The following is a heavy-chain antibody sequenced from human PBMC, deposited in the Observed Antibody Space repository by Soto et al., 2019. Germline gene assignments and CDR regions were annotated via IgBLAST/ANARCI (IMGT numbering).Heavy chain of an antibody. CDR3: AHRVLRTVFGLVTTTAISFYF. CDR1: GFSLTTSGVG. Sequence: QITLNESGPTVVRPTETLTLTCRFSGFSLTTSGVGVGWIRQSPGKAPEWLALIYWDDDKRYSASLKSRLTITKDTSKNPVVLTVSDLDPTDTATYYCAHRVLRTVFGLVTTTAISFYFWGQGTPVAVSS. J-gene: IGHJ4*02. CDR2: IYWDDDK. D-gene: IGHD3-3*01. V-gene: IGHV2-5*02.